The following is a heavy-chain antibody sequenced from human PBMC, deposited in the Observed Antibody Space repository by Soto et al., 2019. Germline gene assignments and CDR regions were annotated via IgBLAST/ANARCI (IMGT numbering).Heavy chain of an antibody. Sequence: PGGSLRLSYAASGFTFSNYSMSWVRQAPGKGLECVATIVGSRTYYSDSVKGRFTISRDNSQNTLYLQMNNLRADDTAVYDCAKDFRDCVRNAFDVWGQGTMVTVSS. CDR2: IVGSRT. CDR3: AKDFRDCVRNAFDV. J-gene: IGHJ3*01. V-gene: IGHV3-23*01. D-gene: IGHD2-21*01. CDR1: GFTFSNYS.